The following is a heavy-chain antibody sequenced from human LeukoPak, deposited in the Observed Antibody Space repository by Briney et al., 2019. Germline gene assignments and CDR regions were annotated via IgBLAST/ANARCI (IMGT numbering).Heavy chain of an antibody. J-gene: IGHJ4*02. CDR3: ARAGYSGYDFYFDL. CDR1: GFNVDSKY. Sequence: GGSLRLSCAASGFNVDSKYMNWVRQSPGKGLEWVSVLYNGDSTFYADSVRGRFTISSDNPQNTLFLHMHSLRVDDTAVYYCARAGYSGYDFYFDLWGQGTLVTVSS. CDR2: LYNGDST. V-gene: IGHV3-53*01. D-gene: IGHD5-12*01.